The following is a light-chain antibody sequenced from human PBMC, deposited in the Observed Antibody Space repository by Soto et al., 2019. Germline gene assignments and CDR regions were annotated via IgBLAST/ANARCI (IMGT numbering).Light chain of an antibody. V-gene: IGKV1-5*01. CDR3: QQYNSYSGA. J-gene: IGKJ1*01. CDR2: DAS. CDR1: QSISSR. Sequence: EIQMTQSPSTLSASAGDRATITCRASQSISSRLAWYQQKPGKAPKLLIYDASSLESGVPSRFSGSGSGTEFTLTISSLQPDDFATYYCQQYNSYSGAFGQGTKVDIK.